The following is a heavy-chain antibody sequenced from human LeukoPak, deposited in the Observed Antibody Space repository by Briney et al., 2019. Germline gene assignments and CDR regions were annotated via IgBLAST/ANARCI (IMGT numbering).Heavy chain of an antibody. CDR2: ISSSSSYI. CDR3: AREDTTVVNIDY. V-gene: IGHV3-21*01. Sequence: GGSLRLSCAASGFTFSSYSMNWVRQAPGKGLEWVSSISSSSSYIYYADSVKGRFTISRDNAKNSLYLQMNSLRAEDTAVYYCAREDTTVVNIDYWGQGTLVTVSS. J-gene: IGHJ4*02. CDR1: GFTFSSYS. D-gene: IGHD4-23*01.